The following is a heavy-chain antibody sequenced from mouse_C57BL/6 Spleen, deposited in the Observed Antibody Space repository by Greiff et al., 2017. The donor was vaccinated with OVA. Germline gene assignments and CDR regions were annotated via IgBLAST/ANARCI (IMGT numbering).Heavy chain of an antibody. D-gene: IGHD3-2*02. V-gene: IGHV1-5*01. CDR2: IYPGNSDT. CDR3: TRSDGDSSGPYAMDY. Sequence: VQLQQSGTVLARPGASVKMSCKTSGYTFTSYWMHWVKQRPGQGLEWIGAIYPGNSDTRYNQKFKGKAKMTAVTSASTAYMELSSLTNEDTAVYYCTRSDGDSSGPYAMDYWGQGTSVTVSA. J-gene: IGHJ4*01. CDR1: GYTFTSYW.